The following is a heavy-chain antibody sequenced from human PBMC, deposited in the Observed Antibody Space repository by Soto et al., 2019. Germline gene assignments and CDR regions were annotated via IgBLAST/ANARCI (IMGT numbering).Heavy chain of an antibody. D-gene: IGHD2-21*02. CDR3: AREGRGDKGRYYYGMDV. J-gene: IGHJ6*02. CDR1: GGTFSSYA. CDR2: IIPIFGTA. Sequence: SVKVSCKASGGTFSSYAISWVRQAPGQGLEWMGGIIPIFGTANYAQKFQGRVTITADESTSTAYMELSSLRSEDTAVYYCAREGRGDKGRYYYGMDVWGQGTTVTSP. V-gene: IGHV1-69*13.